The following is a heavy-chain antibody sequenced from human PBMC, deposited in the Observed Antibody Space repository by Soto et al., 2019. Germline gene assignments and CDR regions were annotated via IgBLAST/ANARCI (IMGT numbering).Heavy chain of an antibody. D-gene: IGHD2-21*02. CDR2: ITNDGSGT. Sequence: EVQLVESGGGLVQSGGSLRLSCAASGFTFSSYWMHWVRQAPGKGLVWVSRITNDGSGTNYADSVKGRFTISRDNAKNTLYLQMKGLRVEDTAVYYCAPGGYCGGACPPFDLWGRGTLVTVSS. J-gene: IGHJ2*01. CDR3: APGGYCGGACPPFDL. CDR1: GFTFSSYW. V-gene: IGHV3-74*01.